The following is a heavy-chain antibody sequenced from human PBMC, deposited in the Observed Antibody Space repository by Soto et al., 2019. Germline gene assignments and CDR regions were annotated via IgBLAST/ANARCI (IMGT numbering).Heavy chain of an antibody. D-gene: IGHD4-17*01. V-gene: IGHV4-30-2*01. CDR1: GGSISSGGYS. Sequence: SETLSLTCAVSGGSISSGGYSWSWIRQPPGKGLEWIGYIYHSGTTYYNPSLKSRVTISGDRSKNQFSLKLSSVTAADTAVYYCARAHYGDYGYGMDVWGQGTTVTVS. CDR3: ARAHYGDYGYGMDV. J-gene: IGHJ6*02. CDR2: IYHSGTT.